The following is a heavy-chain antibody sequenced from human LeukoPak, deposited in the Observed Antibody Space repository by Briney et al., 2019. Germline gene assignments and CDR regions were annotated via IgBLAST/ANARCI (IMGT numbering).Heavy chain of an antibody. CDR3: ARGLPMVRGVMANNWFDP. CDR2: IYHSGST. V-gene: IGHV4-38-2*02. CDR1: GYSISSGYY. D-gene: IGHD3-10*01. J-gene: IGHJ5*02. Sequence: SETLSLTCTVSGYSISSGYYWGWIRQPPGKGLEWIGSIYHSGSTYYNPSLKSRVTISVDTSKNQFSLKLSSVTAADTAVYYCARGLPMVRGVMANNWFDPWGQGTLVTVSS.